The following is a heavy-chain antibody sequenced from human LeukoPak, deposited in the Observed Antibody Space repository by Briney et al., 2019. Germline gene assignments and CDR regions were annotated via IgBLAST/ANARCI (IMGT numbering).Heavy chain of an antibody. J-gene: IGHJ3*02. D-gene: IGHD3-22*01. CDR1: GYTFTGYY. CDR2: INPNSGGT. CDR3: ARGESYSSGYSDAFDI. V-gene: IGHV1-2*02. Sequence: ASVKVSCKASGYTFTGYYMHWVRQAPGQGLEWMGWINPNSGGTNYAQKFQGRVTMTRDTSISTAYMELSRLRSDDTAVYYCARGESYSSGYSDAFDIWGQGTMVTVSS.